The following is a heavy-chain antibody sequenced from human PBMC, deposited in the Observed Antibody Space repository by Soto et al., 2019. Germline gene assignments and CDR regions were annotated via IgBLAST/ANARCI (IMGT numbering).Heavy chain of an antibody. V-gene: IGHV1-69*13. CDR1: GYTFTSYD. J-gene: IGHJ6*02. CDR3: ARVPLEGYYGSGSRHPLHYYYGMDV. CDR2: IIPIFGTS. D-gene: IGHD3-10*01. Sequence: GASVKVSCKASGYTFTSYDINWVRQATGQGLEWMGGIIPIFGTSNYAQKFQGRVTITADESTSTAYMELSSLRSEDTAVYYCARVPLEGYYGSGSRHPLHYYYGMDVWGQGTTVTVSS.